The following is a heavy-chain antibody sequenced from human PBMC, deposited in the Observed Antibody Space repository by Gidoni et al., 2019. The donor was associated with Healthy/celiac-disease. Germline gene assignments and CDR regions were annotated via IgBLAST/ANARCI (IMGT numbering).Heavy chain of an antibody. CDR1: GFTFSSYA. CDR3: ARPDGPLFAIVSGMDV. CDR2: ISYDGSNK. J-gene: IGHJ6*02. Sequence: QVQLVESGGGVVQPGRSLRLSCPASGFTFSSYAMHWVRPAPGKGLEWVAVISYDGSNKYYADSVKGRFTISRDNSKNTLYLQMNSLRAEDTAVYYCARPDGPLFAIVSGMDVWGQGTTVTVSS. V-gene: IGHV3-30*04. D-gene: IGHD3-16*02.